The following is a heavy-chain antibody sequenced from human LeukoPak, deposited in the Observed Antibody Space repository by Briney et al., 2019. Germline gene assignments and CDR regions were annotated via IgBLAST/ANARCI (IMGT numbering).Heavy chain of an antibody. CDR2: ISYDGSNK. V-gene: IGHV3-30*14. D-gene: IGHD4-17*01. CDR1: GFTFSSYA. J-gene: IGHJ5*02. CDR3: IVFGDSNH. Sequence: GGSLRLSCAASGFTFSSYAMHWVRQAPGKGLEWVAVISYDGSNKYYADSVKGRFTISRDTSKNTLYLQINSLRVEDTAVYYCIVFGDSNHWGQGTLVTVSS.